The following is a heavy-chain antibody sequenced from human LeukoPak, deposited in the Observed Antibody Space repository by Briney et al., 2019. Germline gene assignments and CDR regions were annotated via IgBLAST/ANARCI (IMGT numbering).Heavy chain of an antibody. V-gene: IGHV1-2*02. Sequence: GASVTVSCRPSGYTFNDYYVHWVRQAPGQGLEWMGWINPNSGRTNYAPKFQGRVTLTTDTSISTAYMELSGLISGDTALYYCARDSSDVLTGYYHFWGQGTLVTVSS. J-gene: IGHJ4*02. CDR1: GYTFNDYY. CDR2: INPNSGRT. D-gene: IGHD3-9*01. CDR3: ARDSSDVLTGYYHF.